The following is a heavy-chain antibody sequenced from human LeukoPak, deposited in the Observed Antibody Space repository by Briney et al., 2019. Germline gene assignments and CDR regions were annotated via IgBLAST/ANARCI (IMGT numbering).Heavy chain of an antibody. Sequence: GGSLRLSCAASGFTFSSYGMHWVRQAPGKGLEWVAFIRYDGSNKYYADSVKGRFTISRDNSKNTLYLQMNSLRAEDTAVYYCAKHTQTTVTTYVGYWGQGTLVTVSS. J-gene: IGHJ4*02. CDR3: AKHTQTTVTTYVGY. CDR2: IRYDGSNK. D-gene: IGHD4-17*01. V-gene: IGHV3-30*02. CDR1: GFTFSSYG.